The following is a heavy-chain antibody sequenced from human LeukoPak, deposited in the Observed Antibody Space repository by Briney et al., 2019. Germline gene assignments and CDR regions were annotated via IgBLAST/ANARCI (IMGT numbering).Heavy chain of an antibody. D-gene: IGHD2-2*01. CDR3: AREVCTSCYGFMRQESWFDP. V-gene: IGHV4-30-2*01. Sequence: SETLSLTCTVSGGSISSGGYYWSWIRQPPGKGLEWIGYIYHSGSTYYNPSLKSRVTISVDRSKNQFSLKLSSVTAADTAVYYCAREVCTSCYGFMRQESWFDPWGQGTLVTVSS. J-gene: IGHJ5*02. CDR1: GGSISSGGYY. CDR2: IYHSGST.